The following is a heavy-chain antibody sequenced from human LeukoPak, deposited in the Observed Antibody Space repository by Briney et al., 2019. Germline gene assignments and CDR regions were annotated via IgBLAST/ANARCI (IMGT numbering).Heavy chain of an antibody. D-gene: IGHD3-16*02. CDR1: GYSFTDYY. V-gene: IGHV1-2*02. CDR2: IKPNTGDT. J-gene: IGHJ4*02. CDR3: ATLDQDWGTFRY. Sequence: ASVKVSCKASGYSFTDYYIHWVRQAPGQGLEWMGWIKPNTGDTNYVEKFEGRVTRTRDTSSNTAYMELSGLTSDDTAVYYCATLDQDWGTFRYWGQGTLVTVSS.